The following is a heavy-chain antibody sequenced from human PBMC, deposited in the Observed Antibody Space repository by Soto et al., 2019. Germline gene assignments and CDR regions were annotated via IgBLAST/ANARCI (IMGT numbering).Heavy chain of an antibody. CDR1: GFTFSSYG. V-gene: IGHV3-33*01. J-gene: IGHJ4*02. D-gene: IGHD3-22*01. Sequence: GGSLRLSCAASGFTFSSYGMHWVRQAPGKGLDWVAVIWYDGSNKYYADSVKGRFTISRDNSKNTLYLQMNSLRAEDTAVYYCARMIDDSSGYYSSYYFDYWGQGTLVTVSS. CDR2: IWYDGSNK. CDR3: ARMIDDSSGYYSSYYFDY.